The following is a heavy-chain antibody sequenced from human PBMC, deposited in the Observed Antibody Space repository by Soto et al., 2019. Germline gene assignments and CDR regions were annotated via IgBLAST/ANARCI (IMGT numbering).Heavy chain of an antibody. Sequence: QVQLVESGGGVVQPGRSLRLSCAASGFTFSSYGMHWVRQAPGKGLEWVAAISYDGSNKYYADSVKGRFTISRDNSKNPLYLQMNSLRAEDTAVYYCAKAEWFGELLCWGQGTLVTVSS. CDR3: AKAEWFGELLC. D-gene: IGHD3-10*01. CDR2: ISYDGSNK. J-gene: IGHJ4*02. V-gene: IGHV3-30*18. CDR1: GFTFSSYG.